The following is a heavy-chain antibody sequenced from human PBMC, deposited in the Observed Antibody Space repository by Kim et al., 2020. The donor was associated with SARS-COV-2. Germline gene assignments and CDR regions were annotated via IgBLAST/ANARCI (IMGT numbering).Heavy chain of an antibody. CDR3: ARDKLVGAVTGSSFHY. CDR1: GFTFSTDW. CDR2: IKEDGSET. V-gene: IGHV3-7*01. Sequence: GGSLRLSCAASGFTFSTDWMSWVHQAPGKGLEWVAQIKEDGSETYYVDAVRGRFTISRDNDKNSLSLQMNSLRGEDAALYYCARDKLVGAVTGSSFHYWGQGALVTGSA. D-gene: IGHD6-19*01. J-gene: IGHJ4*02.